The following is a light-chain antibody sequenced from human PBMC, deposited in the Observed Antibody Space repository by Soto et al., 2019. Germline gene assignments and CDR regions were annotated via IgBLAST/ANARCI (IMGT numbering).Light chain of an antibody. CDR3: QQSYSSPPYT. V-gene: IGKV1-39*01. CDR1: QSINNY. CDR2: AAS. J-gene: IGKJ2*01. Sequence: DIQMTQSPSSLSASVGDRVTLTCRASQSINNYLNWYQQKPGKAPKLLIYAASSLHRGVPSKFSGSGSGTDFTLTISSLQPEYFATYYCQQSYSSPPYTFGQGTKLEIK.